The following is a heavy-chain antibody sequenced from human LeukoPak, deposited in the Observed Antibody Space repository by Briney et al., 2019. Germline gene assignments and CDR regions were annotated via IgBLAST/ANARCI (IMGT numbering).Heavy chain of an antibody. Sequence: SETLSLTCSVSGGSISSRSYYWGWIRQPPGKGLEWIGNIYYSESTYYNPSLKSRVTISVDTSKNQFSLNLTSVTAADTAVYFCARGIVGSRDFYFRYYFDYWGQGTLVTVSS. D-gene: IGHD3/OR15-3a*01. CDR2: IYYSEST. V-gene: IGHV4-39*07. J-gene: IGHJ4*02. CDR3: ARGIVGSRDFYFRYYFDY. CDR1: GGSISSRSYY.